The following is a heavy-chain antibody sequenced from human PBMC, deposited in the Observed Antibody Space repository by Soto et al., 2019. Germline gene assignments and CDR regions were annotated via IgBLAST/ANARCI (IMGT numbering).Heavy chain of an antibody. Sequence: EVQLVESGGGLVKPGGSLRLSCAASGFTFSSYSMNWVRQAPGKGLEWVSSISSSSSYIYYADSVKGRFTISRDNAKNSLYLQMNSLRAEDTAVYYCARDRVVVVPAATGDYYCYYGMDVWGQGTTVTVSS. CDR2: ISSSSSYI. V-gene: IGHV3-21*01. CDR1: GFTFSSYS. CDR3: ARDRVVVVPAATGDYYCYYGMDV. J-gene: IGHJ6*02. D-gene: IGHD2-2*01.